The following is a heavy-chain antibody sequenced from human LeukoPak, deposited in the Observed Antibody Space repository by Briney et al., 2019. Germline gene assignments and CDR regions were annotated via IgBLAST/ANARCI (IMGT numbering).Heavy chain of an antibody. D-gene: IGHD3-22*01. Sequence: ASVKVSCKASGYTFTSYGISWVRQAPGQGLEWMGWISAYNGNTNYAQKPQGRVTMTTDTSTSTAYMELRSLRSDDTAVYYCARDRSTKFNYYDSSGYYYPFGYWGQGTPVTVSS. CDR1: GYTFTSYG. CDR2: ISAYNGNT. V-gene: IGHV1-18*01. J-gene: IGHJ4*02. CDR3: ARDRSTKFNYYDSSGYYYPFGY.